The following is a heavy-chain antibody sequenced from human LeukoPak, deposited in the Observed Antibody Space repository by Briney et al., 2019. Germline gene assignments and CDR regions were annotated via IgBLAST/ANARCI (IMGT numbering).Heavy chain of an antibody. CDR3: ARIYMKQASAS. J-gene: IGHJ5*02. CDR1: GFTFNSYV. D-gene: IGHD3-10*01. V-gene: IGHV3-30-3*01. CDR2: ISYDGSNQ. Sequence: GTSPRLSCAASGFTFNSYVMHWVRQAPGKGLEWVAVISYDGSNQYYADSVKGRFTISRDNAKTSLFLQMSRLRAEDTAVYYCARIYMKQASASWGQGTLVTVSS.